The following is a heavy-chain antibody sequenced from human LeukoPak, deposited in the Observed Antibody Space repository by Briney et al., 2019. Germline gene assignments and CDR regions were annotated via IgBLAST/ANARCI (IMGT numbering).Heavy chain of an antibody. CDR1: GFTFNKHG. J-gene: IGHJ6*02. CDR3: TKEGSSSSWYYYGLDV. Sequence: GGSLRLSCAASGFTFNKHGMHWVRQAPGKGLEWVAVISNDGSHKNDADSAKGRFTISRDNSKNTLYLQMNSLRVEDTVVYYCTKEGSSSSWYYYGLDVWGQGTTVTVSS. CDR2: ISNDGSHK. V-gene: IGHV3-30*18. D-gene: IGHD6-6*01.